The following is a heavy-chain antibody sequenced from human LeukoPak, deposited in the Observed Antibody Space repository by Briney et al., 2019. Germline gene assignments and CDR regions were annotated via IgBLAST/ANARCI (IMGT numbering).Heavy chain of an antibody. D-gene: IGHD3-10*01. Sequence: GRSLRLSCAASGFTFNDYSMHWVRQAPGKGLEWVSGISWNSGSIGYADSVKGRFSISRDNAKNSLYLQMDSPNPEDTAVYYCAKGLLWSEVYYYYGMDVWGQGTTVTVSS. CDR3: AKGLLWSEVYYYYGMDV. J-gene: IGHJ6*02. CDR1: GFTFNDYS. V-gene: IGHV3-9*01. CDR2: ISWNSGSI.